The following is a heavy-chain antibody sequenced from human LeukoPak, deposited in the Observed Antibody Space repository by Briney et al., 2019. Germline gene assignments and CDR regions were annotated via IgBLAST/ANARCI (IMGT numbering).Heavy chain of an antibody. D-gene: IGHD2-15*01. CDR3: ARDKCSGGSCFLPDI. J-gene: IGHJ3*02. CDR1: GFTFSSYS. Sequence: EGSLRLSCAASGFTFSSYSMNWVRQAPGKGLEWVSSISSSSSYIYYADSVKGRFTISRDNAKNSLYLQMNSLRAEDTAVYYCARDKCSGGSCFLPDIWGQGTMVTVSS. CDR2: ISSSSSYI. V-gene: IGHV3-21*01.